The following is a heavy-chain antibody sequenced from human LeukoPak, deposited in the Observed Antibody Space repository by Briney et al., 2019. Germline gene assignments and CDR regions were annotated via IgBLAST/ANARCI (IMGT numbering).Heavy chain of an antibody. CDR2: ISYDGSNK. CDR3: ARGGYCSSTSCYVNYYYGMDV. Sequence: PGRSLRLSCAASGFTFSSYGMHWVRQAPGKGLEWVAVISYDGSNKYYADSVKGRFTISRDNSKNTLYLQVNSLRAEDTAVYYCARGGYCSSTSCYVNYYYGMDVWGKGTTVTVSS. CDR1: GFTFSSYG. J-gene: IGHJ6*04. V-gene: IGHV3-30*03. D-gene: IGHD2-2*01.